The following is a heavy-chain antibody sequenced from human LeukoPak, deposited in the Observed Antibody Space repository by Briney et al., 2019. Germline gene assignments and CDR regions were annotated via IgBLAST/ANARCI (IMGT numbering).Heavy chain of an antibody. CDR2: ISPYNGNT. J-gene: IGHJ4*02. V-gene: IGHV1-18*01. CDR1: GYTFTRYG. CDR3: ARERESAVYLETCDY. D-gene: IGHD1-20*01. Sequence: ASVKVSCKTSGYTFTRYGISWVRQAPGQGLEWMGWISPYNGNTNYAQKFQGRVTMTTDTSTSTAYMEVRSLRSDDTAVYYCARERESAVYLETCDYWGQGTLVTVPS.